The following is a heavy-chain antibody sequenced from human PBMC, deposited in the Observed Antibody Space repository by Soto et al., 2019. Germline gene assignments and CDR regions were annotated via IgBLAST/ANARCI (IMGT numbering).Heavy chain of an antibody. CDR3: ARWVLPAAIEPYGMDV. CDR1: GGTFSSYA. J-gene: IGHJ6*02. CDR2: IIPIFGTA. V-gene: IGHV1-69*01. Sequence: QVQLVQSGAEVKKPGSSVKVSCKASGGTFSSYAISWVRQAPGQGLEWMGGIIPIFGTANYAQKFQGRVTITADESTSTAYMELSSLRSEDKAVYYCARWVLPAAIEPYGMDVWGQGTTVTVSS. D-gene: IGHD2-2*01.